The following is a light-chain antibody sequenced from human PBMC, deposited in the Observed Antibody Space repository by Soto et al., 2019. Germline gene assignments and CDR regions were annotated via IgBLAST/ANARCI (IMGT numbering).Light chain of an antibody. CDR2: EVS. CDR3: SSYSSSRDVF. CDR1: SSDVGGYKY. Sequence: QSALTQPASVSGSPGQSITISCTGTSSDVGGYKYVSWYQQHPGKAPKLMIYEVSNRPSGVSNRFSGSKSGNTASLTISGLQAEDEADYYCSSYSSSRDVFFGGGTKLPVL. J-gene: IGLJ2*01. V-gene: IGLV2-14*01.